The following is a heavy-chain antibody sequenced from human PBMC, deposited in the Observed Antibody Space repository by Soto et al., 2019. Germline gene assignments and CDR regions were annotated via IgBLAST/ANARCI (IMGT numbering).Heavy chain of an antibody. V-gene: IGHV4-4*07. CDR2: IYTSGST. D-gene: IGHD6-6*01. J-gene: IGHJ6*02. Sequence: TSETLSLTCTVSGGSISSYYWSWIRQPAGKGLEWIGRIYTSGSTNYNPSLKSRVTMSVDTSKNQFSLKLSSVTAADTAVYYCARVRIAARTGAYGMDVWGQGTTVTVS. CDR1: GGSISSYY. CDR3: ARVRIAARTGAYGMDV.